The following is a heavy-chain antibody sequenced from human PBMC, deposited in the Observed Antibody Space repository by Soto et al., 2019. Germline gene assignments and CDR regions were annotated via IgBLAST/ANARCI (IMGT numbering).Heavy chain of an antibody. CDR1: GYTFIDYF. CDR2: INPSSGET. J-gene: IGHJ4*02. CDR3: VRGLKWRELDY. V-gene: IGHV1-2*02. D-gene: IGHD2-15*01. Sequence: ASVKVSCKASGYTFIDYFIQWVRQAPGQGLEWMGWINPSSGETTYAQKFQGRVTMTRDTSTSTAYMDLITLRSDDTAIYYCVRGLKWRELDYWGQGTPVTVSS.